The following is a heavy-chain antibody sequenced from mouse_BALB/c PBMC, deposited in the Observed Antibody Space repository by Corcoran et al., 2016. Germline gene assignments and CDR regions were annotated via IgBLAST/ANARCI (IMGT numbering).Heavy chain of an antibody. CDR2: INPYNDGT. CDR3: ARGGIYYGNLYAMDY. J-gene: IGHJ4*01. Sequence: EVQLQQSGPELVKPGASVKMSCKASGYTFTSYVMHWVKQKPGQGLEWIGYINPYNDGTKYNEKFKGKATLTSDKSSSTAYMELSSLPSEDSAVYDCARGGIYYGNLYAMDYWGQGTSVTVSS. D-gene: IGHD2-1*01. CDR1: GYTFTSYV. V-gene: IGHV1S136*01.